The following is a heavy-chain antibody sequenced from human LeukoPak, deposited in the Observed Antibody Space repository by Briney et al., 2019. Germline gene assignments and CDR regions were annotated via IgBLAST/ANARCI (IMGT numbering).Heavy chain of an antibody. CDR2: ISYDGSNK. J-gene: IGHJ4*02. Sequence: GGSLRLSCAASAFTFSSYAMHWVRQAPGKGLEWVAVISYDGSNKYYADSVKGRFTISRDNSKNTLYLQMNSLSAEDTAVYYCARDQEYSSLLDYCGQGTLVTVST. D-gene: IGHD6-6*01. V-gene: IGHV3-30*01. CDR3: ARDQEYSSLLDY. CDR1: AFTFSSYA.